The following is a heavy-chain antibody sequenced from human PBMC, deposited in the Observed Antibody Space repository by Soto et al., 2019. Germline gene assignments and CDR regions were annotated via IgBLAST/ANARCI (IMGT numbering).Heavy chain of an antibody. V-gene: IGHV3-15*07. D-gene: IGHD2-15*01. CDR3: TSGLIVVVVAASLAGY. CDR2: IQRKAYGEAT. Sequence: EVQLVESGGGLLKPGESVRLSCAASGFSFDNAWMNWVRQAPGKGLEWVGRIQRKAYGEATDYAAPVKGRFTISRDDSKTTLYLHMNSLKAVDSAVYYCTSGLIVVVVAASLAGYWGQGTLVTVSS. J-gene: IGHJ4*02. CDR1: GFSFDNAW.